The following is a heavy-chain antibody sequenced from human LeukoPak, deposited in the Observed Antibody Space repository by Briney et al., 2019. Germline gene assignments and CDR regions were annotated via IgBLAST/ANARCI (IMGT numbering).Heavy chain of an antibody. Sequence: GGSLTLSCAASGFTFSGYAMSGVRQAPGKGLEWVSGISGSGGSTYYADSVKGRLTISRDNSKNTLYLQMNSLRAEDTAVYYCAKGRYYGSWKWGYFKYWGQGTLVTVSS. J-gene: IGHJ4*02. CDR2: ISGSGGST. D-gene: IGHD3-10*01. V-gene: IGHV3-23*01. CDR3: AKGRYYGSWKWGYFKY. CDR1: GFTFSGYA.